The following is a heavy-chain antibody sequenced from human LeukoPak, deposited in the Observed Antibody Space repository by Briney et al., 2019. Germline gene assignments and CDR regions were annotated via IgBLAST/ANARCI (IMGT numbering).Heavy chain of an antibody. CDR3: ARFPLRYFDWFAFDY. CDR2: IYPGDSDT. CDR1: GYSFTSYW. V-gene: IGHV5-51*01. Sequence: GESLKISCKGSGYSFTSYWIGWVRQMPGIGLEWMGIIYPGDSDTRYSPSFQGQVTISADKSISTAYLQWSSLKASDTAMYYCARFPLRYFDWFAFDYWGQGTLVTVSS. J-gene: IGHJ4*02. D-gene: IGHD3-9*01.